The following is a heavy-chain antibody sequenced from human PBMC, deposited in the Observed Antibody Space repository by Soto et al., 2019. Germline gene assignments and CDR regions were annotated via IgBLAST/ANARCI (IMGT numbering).Heavy chain of an antibody. CDR3: ARYRNFVFGDDAFDV. CDR2: IHYRGKT. V-gene: IGHV4-39*01. CDR1: GDSISGSSYF. Sequence: QLQLQESGPGLVKPSETLSLTCTVSGDSISGSSYFWGWVRQPPGRGLESIGAIHYRGKTNYSPSLKSRVTIAVDTSRNQFSLELTSVTAADTATYYCARYRNFVFGDDAFDVWGQWTMVAVSS. D-gene: IGHD3-3*01. J-gene: IGHJ3*01.